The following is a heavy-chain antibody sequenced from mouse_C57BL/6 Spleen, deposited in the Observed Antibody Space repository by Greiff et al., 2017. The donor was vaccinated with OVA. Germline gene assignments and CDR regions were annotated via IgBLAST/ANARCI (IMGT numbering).Heavy chain of an antibody. CDR2: INPSSGYT. D-gene: IGHD2-1*01. V-gene: IGHV1-7*01. CDR3: ASTMGFAY. J-gene: IGHJ3*01. Sequence: VQLQQSGAELAKPGASVKLSCTASGYTFTSYWMHWVKQRPGQGLEWIGYINPSSGYTKYNQKFKDKATLTADKSSSTAYLQLSSLTYADSAVYVCASTMGFAYWGQGTLVTVSA. CDR1: GYTFTSYW.